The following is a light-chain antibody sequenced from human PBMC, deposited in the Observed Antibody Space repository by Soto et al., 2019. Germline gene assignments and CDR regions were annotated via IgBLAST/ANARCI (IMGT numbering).Light chain of an antibody. Sequence: QSALTQPASVSGSPGQSITISCTGTSSDVGSFNLVSWYQQHPGQAPKLMIYEANNRHSWISNRFSGSKSGNTASLTISGLQAEDEADYYCCSYAGSYTFIFGGGTKLTVL. V-gene: IGLV2-23*01. CDR3: CSYAGSYTFI. CDR2: EAN. J-gene: IGLJ2*01. CDR1: SSDVGSFNL.